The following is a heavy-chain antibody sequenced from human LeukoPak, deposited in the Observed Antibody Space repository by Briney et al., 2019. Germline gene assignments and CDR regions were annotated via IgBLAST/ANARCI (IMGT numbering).Heavy chain of an antibody. Sequence: GGSLRLSCEASGFTFNNYAMSWVRQAPGKGLEWVSAMSGSGGMTYTADSVKGRFTISRDNSKNTLDLQMNSLRVEDTAVYYCAKVAKYYYGSETYYFFEHWGQGTPVTASS. CDR1: GFTFNNYA. V-gene: IGHV3-23*01. D-gene: IGHD3-10*01. CDR3: AKVAKYYYGSETYYFFEH. CDR2: MSGSGGMT. J-gene: IGHJ4*02.